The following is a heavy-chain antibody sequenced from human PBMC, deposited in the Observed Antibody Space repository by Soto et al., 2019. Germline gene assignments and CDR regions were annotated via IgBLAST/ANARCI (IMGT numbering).Heavy chain of an antibody. Sequence: SQTLSLTCAISGDTVSTNSVAWNWIRQSPSTCLEWLGRTYYRSQWYDDYAESVKSRISITPDTSKNQFSLRLNSVTPEDTAVYYCARESSGYYYRYFDYWGQGTLVTVSS. D-gene: IGHD3-22*01. CDR1: GDTVSTNSVA. V-gene: IGHV6-1*01. J-gene: IGHJ4*02. CDR2: TYYRSQWYD. CDR3: ARESSGYYYRYFDY.